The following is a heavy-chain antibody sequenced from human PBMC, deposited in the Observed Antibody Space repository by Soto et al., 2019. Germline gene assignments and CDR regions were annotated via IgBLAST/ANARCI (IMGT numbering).Heavy chain of an antibody. Sequence: SETLSLTCTVSGGSISSYYWSWIRQPPGKGLEWIGYIYYSGSTNYNPSLKSRVTISVDTSKNQFSLKLSSVTAADTAVYYCARSYGSGTLYYWGQGTLVTVSS. V-gene: IGHV4-59*01. J-gene: IGHJ4*02. CDR3: ARSYGSGTLYY. D-gene: IGHD3-10*01. CDR1: GGSISSYY. CDR2: IYYSGST.